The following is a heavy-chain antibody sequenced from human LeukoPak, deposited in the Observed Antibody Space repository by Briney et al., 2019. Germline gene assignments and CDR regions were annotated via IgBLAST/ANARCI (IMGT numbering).Heavy chain of an antibody. J-gene: IGHJ4*02. V-gene: IGHV4-34*01. CDR2: INHSGST. D-gene: IGHD4-17*01. Sequence: SETLSLTCAGYGGSFSGYYWSWIRQLPGKGLEWIGEINHSGSTNYNPSLKSRVTISVDTSKNQFFLKLSSVTAADTAVYYCARGRDYGDYSGFDYWGQGTLVTVSS. CDR1: GGSFSGYY. CDR3: ARGRDYGDYSGFDY.